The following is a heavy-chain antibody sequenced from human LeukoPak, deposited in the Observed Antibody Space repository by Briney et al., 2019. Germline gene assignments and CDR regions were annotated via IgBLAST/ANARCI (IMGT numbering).Heavy chain of an antibody. D-gene: IGHD6-19*01. CDR1: GFTFSSYA. CDR3: AREAAVAGTVFDY. Sequence: GGSLRLSCAASGFTFSSYAMSWIRQAPGKGLEWVSYISSSGSTIYYADSVKGRFTISRDNAKNSLYLQMNSLRAEDTAVYYCAREAAVAGTVFDYWGQGTLVTVSS. V-gene: IGHV3-11*01. J-gene: IGHJ4*02. CDR2: ISSSGSTI.